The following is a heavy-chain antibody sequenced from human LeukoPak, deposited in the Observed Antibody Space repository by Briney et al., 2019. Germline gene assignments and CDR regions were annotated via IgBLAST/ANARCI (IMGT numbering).Heavy chain of an antibody. D-gene: IGHD3-16*01. Sequence: GASVKVSCKVSVYTLTELSMHWVRQAPGKGLEWMGGFDPEDGETIYAQKFQGRVTMTEDTSTDTAYMELSSLRSEDTAVYYCATTGGAFYYFDYWGQGTLVTVSS. CDR2: FDPEDGET. CDR3: ATTGGAFYYFDY. CDR1: VYTLTELS. J-gene: IGHJ4*02. V-gene: IGHV1-24*01.